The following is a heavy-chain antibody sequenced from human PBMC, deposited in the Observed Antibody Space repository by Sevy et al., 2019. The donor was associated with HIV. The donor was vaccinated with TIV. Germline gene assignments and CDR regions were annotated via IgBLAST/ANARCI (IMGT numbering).Heavy chain of an antibody. CDR2: ISHSGGST. J-gene: IGHJ6*02. V-gene: IGHV3-23*01. D-gene: IGHD2-2*02. CDR1: GFTFSSYA. Sequence: GGCLRLSCAASGFTFSSYAMNWVRQAPGKGLEWVSAISHSGGSTYYADAVKGRFTISRDNSKNTLYLQMNSLRAEDTAVYYCAKGTLVVPAVIYYYYGMDVWGQGTTVTVSS. CDR3: AKGTLVVPAVIYYYYGMDV.